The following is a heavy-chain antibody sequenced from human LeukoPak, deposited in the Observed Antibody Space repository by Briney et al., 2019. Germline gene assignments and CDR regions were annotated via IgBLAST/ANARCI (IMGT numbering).Heavy chain of an antibody. D-gene: IGHD2-8*02. V-gene: IGHV3-73*01. Sequence: GGSLKLSCAASGFTFSDSYMHWVRQASGKGLEWVGLIRPKTRNYAATYAESVKGRFTISRDDSKNTAYLQMNSLKMEDTAVYYCTRQKCTGGSCSYVDCWGQGTLVTVSS. CDR1: GFTFSDSY. CDR2: IRPKTRNYAA. CDR3: TRQKCTGGSCSYVDC. J-gene: IGHJ4*01.